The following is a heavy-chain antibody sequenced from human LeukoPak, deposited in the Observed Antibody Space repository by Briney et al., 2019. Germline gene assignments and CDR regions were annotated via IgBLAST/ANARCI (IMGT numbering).Heavy chain of an antibody. J-gene: IGHJ3*02. CDR2: IDPSDSYT. CDR1: GYIFTSYW. D-gene: IGHD5-18*01. CDR3: ARRTAMVVNDI. Sequence: GESLKISCKGSGYIFTSYWISWVRQMPGKGLEWMGRIDPSDSYTNYSPSFQGHVTISADKFISTAYLQWSSLKASDTAMYYCARRTAMVVNDIWGQGTMVTVSS. V-gene: IGHV5-10-1*01.